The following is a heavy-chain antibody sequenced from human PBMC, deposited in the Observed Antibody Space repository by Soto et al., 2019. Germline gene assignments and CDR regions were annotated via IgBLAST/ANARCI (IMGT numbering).Heavy chain of an antibody. CDR2: ISGSGGST. CDR3: AKAGASGSFLYYYYGMDV. D-gene: IGHD5-12*01. V-gene: IGHV3-23*01. J-gene: IGHJ6*02. CDR1: GLSFSSYA. Sequence: GALRLSSAAAGLSFSSYAMSLVRQAPGKGLEWVSAISGSGGSTYYADSVKGRFTISRDNSKNTLYLQMNSLRAEDTAVYYCAKAGASGSFLYYYYGMDVWGQGTTVTVSS.